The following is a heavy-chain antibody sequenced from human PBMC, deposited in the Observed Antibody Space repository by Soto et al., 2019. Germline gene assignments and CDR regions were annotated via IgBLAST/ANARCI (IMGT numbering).Heavy chain of an antibody. J-gene: IGHJ6*02. V-gene: IGHV1-18*04. Sequence: QVQLVQSGAEVKKPGASVKVSCKASGYTFTSYGISWVRQAPGQGLEWMGWISAYNGNTNYAQKLQVRVTMTTDTSTSTAYMELRGPRSGDTAVYYCARDETIFGVDYYGMAVWGQGTTVTVSS. CDR2: ISAYNGNT. D-gene: IGHD3-3*01. CDR1: GYTFTSYG. CDR3: ARDETIFGVDYYGMAV.